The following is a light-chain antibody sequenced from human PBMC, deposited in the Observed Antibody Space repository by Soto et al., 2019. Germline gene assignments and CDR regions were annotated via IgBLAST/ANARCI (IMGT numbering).Light chain of an antibody. CDR1: SSDVGRYNF. CDR2: AVS. CDR3: SSFSSSSTQV. Sequence: ALTQPASVSGSSGRSITISCTGTSSDVGRYNFVSWYQQHPGNAPKLLIYAVSDRPSGVSTRFSGSKSGNTASLAISGLQAEDEAVYYCSSFSSSSTQVFGTGTKVTVL. J-gene: IGLJ1*01. V-gene: IGLV2-14*03.